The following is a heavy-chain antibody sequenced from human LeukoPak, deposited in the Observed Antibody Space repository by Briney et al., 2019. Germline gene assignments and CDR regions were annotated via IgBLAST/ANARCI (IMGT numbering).Heavy chain of an antibody. J-gene: IGHJ4*02. CDR1: GFTVSSNY. CDR3: AVLEDYYDSRFDY. Sequence: GGSLRLSCAASGFTVSSNYMSWVRQAPGKGLEWVSVIYSGGSTYYADSVKGRFTISRDNSKNTLYLQMNSLRAEDTAVYYCAVLEDYYDSRFDYWGQGTLVTVSS. CDR2: IYSGGST. V-gene: IGHV3-53*01. D-gene: IGHD3-22*01.